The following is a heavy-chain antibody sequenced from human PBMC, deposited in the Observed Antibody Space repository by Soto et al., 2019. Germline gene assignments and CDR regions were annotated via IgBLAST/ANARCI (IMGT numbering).Heavy chain of an antibody. CDR2: ISSSGTYI. Sequence: QLVESGGGLVKPGGSLRLSCAASGITFSSYNMNWVRQAPGKGLEWVSSISSSGTYIHHADSVKGRFTIYRDNAKNGLYLQRDSLRAEDTAVYYCARDRPSRDCFYYGLDVWGQGTTVTVS. V-gene: IGHV3-21*06. D-gene: IGHD6-13*01. J-gene: IGHJ6*02. CDR1: GITFSSYN. CDR3: ARDRPSRDCFYYGLDV.